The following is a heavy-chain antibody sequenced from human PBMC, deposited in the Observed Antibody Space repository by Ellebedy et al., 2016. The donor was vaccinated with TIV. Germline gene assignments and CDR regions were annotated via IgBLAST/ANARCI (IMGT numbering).Heavy chain of an antibody. D-gene: IGHD1-26*01. J-gene: IGHJ3*02. Sequence: GESLKISXKGSGYSFSTYWIGWVRQMPGKGLEWMGIIYPGDSETRYSPSFQGQVTISVDKSISSAYLIWSSLKATDTAMYYCARNSGNSDAFDIWGQGTMVTVSP. CDR2: IYPGDSET. CDR1: GYSFSTYW. V-gene: IGHV5-51*01. CDR3: ARNSGNSDAFDI.